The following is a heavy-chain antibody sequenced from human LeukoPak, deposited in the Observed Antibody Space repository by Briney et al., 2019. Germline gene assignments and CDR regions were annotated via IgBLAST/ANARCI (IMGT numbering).Heavy chain of an antibody. V-gene: IGHV4-34*01. Sequence: PSETLSLTCAVYGGSFSGYYWSWIRQPPGKGLEWIGEINHSGSTNYNPSLKSRVTISVDTSKNQFSLKLSSVTAADTAVYYCARRGSVAASDYWGQGTLVTVSS. CDR2: INHSGST. D-gene: IGHD4-23*01. CDR1: GGSFSGYY. J-gene: IGHJ4*02. CDR3: ARRGSVAASDY.